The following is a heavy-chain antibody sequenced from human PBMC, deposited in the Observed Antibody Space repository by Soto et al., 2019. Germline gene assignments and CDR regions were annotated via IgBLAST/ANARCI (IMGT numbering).Heavy chain of an antibody. V-gene: IGHV3-23*02. D-gene: IGHD6-19*01. CDR3: VRRGSETGWYYDQ. CDR1: GFTFYRYD. J-gene: IGHJ4*02. Sequence: EVQLLESGGGLLQPGGSLRLSCAASGFTFYRYDMFWVRQTPRRGLEWVSFISGSGGRIEYGDFVRGRFTASRDNAEDTLSLQMNSLAFDDTGVYYCVRRGSETGWYYDQWGQGTLVAVSS. CDR2: ISGSGGRI.